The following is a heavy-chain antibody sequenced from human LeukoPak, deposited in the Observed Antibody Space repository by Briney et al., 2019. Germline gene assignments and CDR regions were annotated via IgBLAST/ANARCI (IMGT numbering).Heavy chain of an antibody. Sequence: ASVKVSCKASGGTFSSYAISWVRQAPGQGLEWMGRIIPILGIANYAQKFRGRVTITADKSTSTAYMELSSLRSEDTAVYYCARELLTLVRGVVFDYWGQGTLVTVSS. CDR3: ARELLTLVRGVVFDY. D-gene: IGHD3-10*01. V-gene: IGHV1-69*04. J-gene: IGHJ4*02. CDR1: GGTFSSYA. CDR2: IIPILGIA.